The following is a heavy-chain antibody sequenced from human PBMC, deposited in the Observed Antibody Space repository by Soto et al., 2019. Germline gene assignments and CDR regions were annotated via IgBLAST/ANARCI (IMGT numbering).Heavy chain of an antibody. CDR3: ARAAKSYFDS. CDR1: GGTFNTFA. CDR2: IVPILGPA. J-gene: IGHJ4*02. Sequence: QVQLVQSGAEVKKPGSSVNVSCKASGGTFNTFAISWVRQAPGQGLEYLGGIVPILGPAFYAQRFQGRVTITADKSTNTAYLELTSLSSEDTAVYYWARAAKSYFDSWGQGTQVTVSS. V-gene: IGHV1-69*06.